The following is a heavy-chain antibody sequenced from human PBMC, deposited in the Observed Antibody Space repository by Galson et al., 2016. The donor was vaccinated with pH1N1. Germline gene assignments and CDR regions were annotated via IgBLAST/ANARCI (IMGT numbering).Heavy chain of an antibody. CDR2: PNPNSGGT. V-gene: IGHV1-2*02. D-gene: IGHD3-10*01. J-gene: IGHJ5*02. Sequence: SVKVSCKASGYSFTRHYIHWARQAPGHGLEWMGWPNPNSGGTKYAQNFQDKIILTRDTSIDTAYMELSGLTSDDTALYFCATGSGNSWFDPWGQGTLVTVSS. CDR1: GYSFTRHY. CDR3: ATGSGNSWFDP.